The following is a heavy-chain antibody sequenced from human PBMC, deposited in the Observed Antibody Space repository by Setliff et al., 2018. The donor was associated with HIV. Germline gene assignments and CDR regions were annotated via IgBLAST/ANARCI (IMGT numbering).Heavy chain of an antibody. CDR2: ISADGSTT. J-gene: IGHJ2*01. V-gene: IGHV3-43*01. D-gene: IGHD3-16*01. CDR3: ANFGFNYEKNL. CDR1: GFTFDDYS. Sequence: GGSLRLSCAASGFTFDDYSMHWVRQAPGKGLEWVSLISADGSTTFYADSLKGRFTVSRDNSKDSLYLQMNNLRTEDTAFYHYANFGFNYEKNLWGRGTLVTVSS.